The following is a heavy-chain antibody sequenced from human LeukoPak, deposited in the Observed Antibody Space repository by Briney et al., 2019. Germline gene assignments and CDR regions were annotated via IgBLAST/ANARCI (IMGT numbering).Heavy chain of an antibody. D-gene: IGHD5-24*01. J-gene: IGHJ4*02. CDR2: IKQDGSEK. CDR1: GFTFSSYW. Sequence: GGSLRLSCAASGFTFSSYWMSWVRQAPGKGLEWVANIKQDGSEKFYVDSVKGRFTISRDNAKNSLYLQMNSLRAEDTSVYYCARDSGVATNFDNWGQGTLVTASS. CDR3: ARDSGVATNFDN. V-gene: IGHV3-7*01.